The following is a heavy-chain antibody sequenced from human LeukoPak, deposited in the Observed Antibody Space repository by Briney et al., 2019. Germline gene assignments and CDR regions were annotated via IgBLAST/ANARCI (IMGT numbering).Heavy chain of an antibody. CDR2: IDTASNT. D-gene: IGHD2-15*01. V-gene: IGHV3-21*01. CDR3: ARTVCSGGSCPHDS. Sequence: GGALRHSCAASGFTLMSYIINWVRPAPGKGGEWVSSIDTASNTFYADSVKGRFTVSRDNAKNSLDLQMHSLRAEDTAVYYCARTVCSGGSCPHDSWGQGTLVTVSS. CDR1: GFTLMSYI. J-gene: IGHJ4*02.